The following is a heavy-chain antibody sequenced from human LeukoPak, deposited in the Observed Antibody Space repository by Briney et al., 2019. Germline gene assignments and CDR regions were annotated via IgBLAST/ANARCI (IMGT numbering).Heavy chain of an antibody. CDR3: ARLGLGGYMDV. D-gene: IGHD3/OR15-3a*01. J-gene: IGHJ6*03. V-gene: IGHV4-39*01. CDR1: GGSISSSSYY. CDR2: IYYSGST. Sequence: SETLSLTCTVSGGSISSSSYYWGWVRQPPGKGLEWSGSIYYSGSTYYNPSLKSRVTISVDTSKNQFSLKLSSVTAADTAVYYCARLGLGGYMDVWGKGTTVTVSS.